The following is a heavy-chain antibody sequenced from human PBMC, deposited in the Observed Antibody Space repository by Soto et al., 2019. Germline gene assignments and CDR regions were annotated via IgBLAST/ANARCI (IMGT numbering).Heavy chain of an antibody. V-gene: IGHV3-15*01. Sequence: XESLRLSFAASGFSFSNAWMSWVRQAPGKGLEWVGRIKSISDGGTRNYAAPVKGRFIISRDDSKNMMFLEMNSLKIEDSAVYHCSTTFCSSTNCLSYGLDVWGQGTTVTVSS. D-gene: IGHD2-2*01. J-gene: IGHJ6*02. CDR3: STTFCSSTNCLSYGLDV. CDR2: IKSISDGGTR. CDR1: GFSFSNAW.